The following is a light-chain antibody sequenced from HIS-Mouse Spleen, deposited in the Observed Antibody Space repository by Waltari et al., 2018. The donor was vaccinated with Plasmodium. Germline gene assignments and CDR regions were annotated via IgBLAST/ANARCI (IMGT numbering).Light chain of an antibody. CDR3: YSTDSSGNHRV. CDR2: EDS. CDR1: SLPTKY. Sequence: SYELTQPPSVSVSPGPKARITCSGVSLPTKYAYWYQQKSGQAPVLVIYEDSKRPSGIPERFSGSSSGTMATLTISGAQVEDEADYYCYSTDSSGNHRVFGGGTKLTVL. V-gene: IGLV3-10*01. J-gene: IGLJ3*02.